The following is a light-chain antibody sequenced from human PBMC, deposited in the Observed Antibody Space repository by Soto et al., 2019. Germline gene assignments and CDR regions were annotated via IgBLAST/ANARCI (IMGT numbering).Light chain of an antibody. CDR1: SSDVGGYNY. Sequence: QSVLTQPPSASGSPGQSVTISCTGTSSDVGGYNYVSWYQQPPGTAPKLMIYDVSKRPSGVPDRFSGSKSGNTASLTVSGLQSEDEADYYCTSYAGSHNLVVFGGGTKLTVL. CDR2: DVS. J-gene: IGLJ2*01. V-gene: IGLV2-8*01. CDR3: TSYAGSHNLVV.